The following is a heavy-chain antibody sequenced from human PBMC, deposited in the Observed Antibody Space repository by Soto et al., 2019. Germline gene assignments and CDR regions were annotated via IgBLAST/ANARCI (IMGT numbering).Heavy chain of an antibody. CDR1: GFTFSSYA. Sequence: AGGSLRLSCAASGFTFSSYAMHWVRQAPGKGLEWVAVISYDGSNKYYADSVKGRFTISRDNSKNTLYLQMNSLRAEDTAVYYCARTGGITMVRGVIGCYGMDVWGQGTTVTVSS. CDR2: ISYDGSNK. V-gene: IGHV3-30-3*01. J-gene: IGHJ6*02. CDR3: ARTGGITMVRGVIGCYGMDV. D-gene: IGHD3-10*01.